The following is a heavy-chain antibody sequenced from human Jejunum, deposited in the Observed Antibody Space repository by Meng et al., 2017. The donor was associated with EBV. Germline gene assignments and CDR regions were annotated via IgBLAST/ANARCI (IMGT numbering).Heavy chain of an antibody. V-gene: IGHV4-4*02. J-gene: IGHJ4*02. D-gene: IGHD1-14*01. Sequence: QVQLQESGPGLVKPSGTLSLTCSVSTDFISSYEWWSWVRQPPGKGLEWLWEINQVVSTYYNPSLKSRVTISIDTSKRQFSLRLNSMTAADTAVYYCARASSERLLDYWGQGTLVTVSS. CDR1: TDFISSYEW. CDR3: ARASSERLLDY. CDR2: INQVVST.